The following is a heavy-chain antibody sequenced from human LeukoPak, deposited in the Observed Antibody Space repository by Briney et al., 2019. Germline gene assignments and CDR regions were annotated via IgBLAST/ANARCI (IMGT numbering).Heavy chain of an antibody. CDR1: GFTFSSYS. CDR2: ISTSSSYI. D-gene: IGHD3-10*01. J-gene: IGHJ2*01. V-gene: IGHV3-21*01. Sequence: GGSLRLSCAASGFTFSSYSMNWVRQAPGKGLEWVSFISTSSSYIYYADSVKGRFTISRDNAKNSLYLEMNSLRAEDTAVYYCARAAGSNWYFDLWGRGTLVTVSS. CDR3: ARAAGSNWYFDL.